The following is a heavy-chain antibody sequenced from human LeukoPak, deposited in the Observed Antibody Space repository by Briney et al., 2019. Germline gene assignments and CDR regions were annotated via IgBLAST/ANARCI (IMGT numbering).Heavy chain of an antibody. CDR2: ISYDGSDK. V-gene: IGHV3-30*18. Sequence: GRSLRLSCAASGFTFSSYAMSWVRQAPGKGLEWVAVISYDGSDKYSADSVKGRFTISRDNSKNTLYLQMNSLRAEDTAVYYCAKNAHYQGYSYGGIDYWGQGTLVTVSS. CDR1: GFTFSSYA. J-gene: IGHJ4*02. CDR3: AKNAHYQGYSYGGIDY. D-gene: IGHD5-18*01.